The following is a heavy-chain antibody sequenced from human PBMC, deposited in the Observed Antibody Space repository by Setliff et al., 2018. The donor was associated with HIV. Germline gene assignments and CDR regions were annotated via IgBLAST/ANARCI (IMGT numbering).Heavy chain of an antibody. CDR3: ARGVTTIQY. Sequence: ASVKVSCKTSGYTFTNYYVNWVRQTSGQGLEWMGSMNANSGSAVYAPQFQGRVTMTRNTSISTAYMDMSSLRSEDTAVYYCARGVTTIQYWGQGSLVTVSS. V-gene: IGHV1-8*01. D-gene: IGHD4-4*01. J-gene: IGHJ4*02. CDR1: GYTFTNYY. CDR2: MNANSGSA.